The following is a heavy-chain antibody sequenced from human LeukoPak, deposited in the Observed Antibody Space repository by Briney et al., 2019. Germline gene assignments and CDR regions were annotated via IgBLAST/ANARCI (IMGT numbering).Heavy chain of an antibody. V-gene: IGHV3-23*01. CDR2: ISSSTITT. J-gene: IGHJ4*02. CDR3: AKENYYDSSGYCAFDY. Sequence: GGSLRLSCAASGFTFRNYGMHWVRQAPGKGLEWVSAISSSTITTLYAGSVKGRFTISRDNSKNTLYLQMNSLRAEDTAVYYCAKENYYDSSGYCAFDYWGQGTLVTVSS. D-gene: IGHD3-22*01. CDR1: GFTFRNYG.